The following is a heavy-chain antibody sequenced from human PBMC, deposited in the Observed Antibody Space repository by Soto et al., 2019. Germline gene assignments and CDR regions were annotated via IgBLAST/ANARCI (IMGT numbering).Heavy chain of an antibody. CDR3: GKVLVGATGHTDSDS. V-gene: IGHV4-39*01. J-gene: IGHJ4*02. D-gene: IGHD2-15*01. CDR1: GGSIYRSGYY. Sequence: SETLSLTCTVSGGSIYRSGYYWGWIRQPPGRGLEWIGNIDYNGVTYSNPSLKSRVTISSDTSKNQFSLKLTSVTAADTALYYCGKVLVGATGHTDSDSRGPGTLVTVSS. CDR2: IDYNGVT.